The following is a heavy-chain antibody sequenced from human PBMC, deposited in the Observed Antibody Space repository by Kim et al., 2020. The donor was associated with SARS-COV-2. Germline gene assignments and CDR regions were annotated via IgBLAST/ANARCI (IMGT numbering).Heavy chain of an antibody. CDR3: ARGLSMDV. CDR2: TT. V-gene: IGHV1-8*01. Sequence: TTGYERKVKGRGTMTTNTSISTAYMELSSLRSEDTAVYYCARGLSMDVWGQGTTVTVSS. J-gene: IGHJ6*02.